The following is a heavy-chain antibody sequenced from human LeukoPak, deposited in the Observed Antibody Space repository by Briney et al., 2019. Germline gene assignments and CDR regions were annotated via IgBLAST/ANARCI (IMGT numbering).Heavy chain of an antibody. Sequence: GGSLRLSCAASGFTFSRYGMSWVRQAPGKGLEWVANIKQDGSEKYYVDSVKGRFTISRDNAKNSLYLQMNSLRAEDTAVYYCARYYDILTGYYYYYYMDVWGKGTTVTVSS. V-gene: IGHV3-7*01. CDR3: ARYYDILTGYYYYYYMDV. J-gene: IGHJ6*03. CDR2: IKQDGSEK. D-gene: IGHD3-9*01. CDR1: GFTFSRYG.